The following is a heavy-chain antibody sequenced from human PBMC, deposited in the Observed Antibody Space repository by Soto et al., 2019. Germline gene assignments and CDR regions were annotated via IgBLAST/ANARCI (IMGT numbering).Heavy chain of an antibody. D-gene: IGHD3-22*01. CDR2: ISAYNGNT. J-gene: IGHJ4*02. Sequence: ASVKGSCKASGYAFTSYGISWVRQAPGQGLEWMGWISAYNGNTNYAQKLQGRVTMTTDTSTSTAYMELRSLRSDDTAVYYCARDLNTMIVVAFHYWGQGTMATV. CDR1: GYAFTSYG. V-gene: IGHV1-18*04. CDR3: ARDLNTMIVVAFHY.